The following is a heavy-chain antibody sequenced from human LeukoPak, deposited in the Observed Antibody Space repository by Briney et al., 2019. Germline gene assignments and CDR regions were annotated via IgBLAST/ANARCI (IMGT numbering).Heavy chain of an antibody. V-gene: IGHV3-7*03. CDR1: GFTFSNYW. J-gene: IGHJ4*02. D-gene: IGHD4-17*01. CDR2: INQDGSEK. Sequence: GGSLRLSCAASGFTFSNYWMSWVRQAPGKGLEWVANINQDGSEKYYVDSVKGRFTISRDNAKNTLYLQMNSLRAEDTAVYYCARVVDHDYGDYYLDYWGQGTLVTVSS. CDR3: ARVVDHDYGDYYLDY.